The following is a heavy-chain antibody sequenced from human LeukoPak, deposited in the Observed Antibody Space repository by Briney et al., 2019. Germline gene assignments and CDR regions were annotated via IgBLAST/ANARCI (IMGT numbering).Heavy chain of an antibody. CDR2: IYPGDSRI. CDR1: GYSFTSYW. D-gene: IGHD6-13*01. Sequence: PGESLKISCQGFGYSFTSYWIGWVRQVPGKGMEWMGVIYPGDSRIRYNPSFQGQVTISVDKSINTAYLHWVSLKASDTAMYYCACRDLSSTWSFPWGQGTLVTVSS. V-gene: IGHV5-51*01. J-gene: IGHJ5*02. CDR3: ACRDLSSTWSFP.